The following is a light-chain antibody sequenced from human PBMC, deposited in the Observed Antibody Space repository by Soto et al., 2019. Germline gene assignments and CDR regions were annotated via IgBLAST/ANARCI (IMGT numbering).Light chain of an antibody. CDR2: DVS. Sequence: QSALTQSASVSGSPGQSITISCTGTSSDVGGYNYVSWYQQLPGKAPKLMIYDVSKRPSGVSNRFSGSKSDNTASLMISGLQAEDEADYYCSSYTSSSTVVFCGGTKLTVL. CDR3: SSYTSSSTVV. V-gene: IGLV2-14*01. CDR1: SSDVGGYNY. J-gene: IGLJ3*02.